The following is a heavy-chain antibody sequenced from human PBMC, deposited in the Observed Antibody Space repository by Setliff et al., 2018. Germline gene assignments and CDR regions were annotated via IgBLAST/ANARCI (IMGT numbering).Heavy chain of an antibody. CDR2: IYIGGSA. CDR1: GGSISSYY. Sequence: SETLSLTCTVSGGSISSYYWSWIRQPAGKGLEWIGHIYIGGSANYNPSLKSRVTMSIDTSENQFSLKLNSETAADMAVYYCAREQWLDPPGYYYMDVWAKGTTVTVSS. CDR3: AREQWLDPPGYYYMDV. V-gene: IGHV4-4*07. J-gene: IGHJ6*03. D-gene: IGHD6-19*01.